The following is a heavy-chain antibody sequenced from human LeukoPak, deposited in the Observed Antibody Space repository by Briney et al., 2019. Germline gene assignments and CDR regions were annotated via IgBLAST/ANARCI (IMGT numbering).Heavy chain of an antibody. V-gene: IGHV4-39*01. CDR2: IYYSGSA. D-gene: IGHD6-19*01. J-gene: IGHJ4*02. CDR1: GGSISGTTYY. Sequence: PSETLSLPCSVSGGSISGTTYYWGWLRQPPGKGLEWIGSIYYSGSADYNPSLKSRVAMSVDTSKNQFSLKLSSVTAADTAVYYCARHGPASEQWMRHYFDYWVQGTLVTVSS. CDR3: ARHGPASEQWMRHYFDY.